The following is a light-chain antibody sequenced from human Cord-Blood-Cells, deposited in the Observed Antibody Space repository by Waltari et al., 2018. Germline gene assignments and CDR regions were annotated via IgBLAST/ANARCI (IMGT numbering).Light chain of an antibody. CDR3: MQGTHWLT. Sequence: VTLGQPASISCRSSQSLVHSEGNTYLNWFQQRPGQSSRRLIYKVSNRDSGVPDRFSGRGSGTDFTVKTSRVEAEDVGVYYCMQGTHWLTFGPGSKVDIK. J-gene: IGKJ3*01. CDR2: KVS. V-gene: IGKV2-30*02. CDR1: QSLVHSEGNTY.